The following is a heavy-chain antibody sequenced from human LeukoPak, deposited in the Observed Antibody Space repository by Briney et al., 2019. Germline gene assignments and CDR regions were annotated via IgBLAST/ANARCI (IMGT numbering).Heavy chain of an antibody. D-gene: IGHD1-26*01. V-gene: IGHV3-53*01. J-gene: IGHJ4*02. CDR3: ARGNYGSYYFDY. CDR1: GFTVSDNY. Sequence: GGSLRLSCAASGFTVSDNYMSWVRQAPGKGLEWVSVIYAGGRTYNADSVKGRFTISRDSSKNTVYLQMNSLRAEDTALYYCARGNYGSYYFDYWGQGTLVTVPS. CDR2: IYAGGRT.